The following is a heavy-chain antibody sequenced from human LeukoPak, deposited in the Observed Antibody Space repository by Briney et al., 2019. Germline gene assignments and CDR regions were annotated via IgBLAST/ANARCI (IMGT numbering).Heavy chain of an antibody. CDR1: GGSISSSSYY. CDR3: ARGRLVLPYYYYYMDV. D-gene: IGHD2-15*01. V-gene: IGHV4-39*07. Sequence: PSETLSLTCTVSGGSISSSSYYWGWIRQPPGKGLEWIGSIYYSGSTHYNPSLKSRVTISVDTSKNQFSLKLSSVTAADTAVYYCARGRLVLPYYYYYMDVWGKGTTVTVSS. J-gene: IGHJ6*03. CDR2: IYYSGST.